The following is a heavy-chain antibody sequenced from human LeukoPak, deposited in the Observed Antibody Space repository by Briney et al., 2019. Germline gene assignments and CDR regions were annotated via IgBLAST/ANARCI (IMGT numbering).Heavy chain of an antibody. CDR3: AKDPQVGATRAYYFDY. Sequence: GGSLRLSCAASEFTFSSYGMHWVRPAPGKGLEWVAVISYDGSNKYYEDSVKGRFTISRDNSKNTLYLQMNSLRTEDTAVYYCAKDPQVGATRAYYFDYGGEGTLVTVPS. J-gene: IGHJ4*02. CDR1: EFTFSSYG. D-gene: IGHD1-26*01. CDR2: ISYDGSNK. V-gene: IGHV3-30*18.